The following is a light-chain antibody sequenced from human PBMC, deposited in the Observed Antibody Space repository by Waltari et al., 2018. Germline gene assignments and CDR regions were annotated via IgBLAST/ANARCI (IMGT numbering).Light chain of an antibody. Sequence: QVVLPQSPSASASPGAPVKLPCTLPCGHTSDTIATHQPLPDEGPRYLMKVSSAGSHQTGDGIPDRFSGSSSATERYLTISSVQSEDEADYYCQTWDTGTHVVFGGGTKLTVL. CDR3: QTWDTGTHVV. CDR2: VSSAGSH. J-gene: IGLJ2*01. CDR1: CGHTSDT. V-gene: IGLV4-69*01.